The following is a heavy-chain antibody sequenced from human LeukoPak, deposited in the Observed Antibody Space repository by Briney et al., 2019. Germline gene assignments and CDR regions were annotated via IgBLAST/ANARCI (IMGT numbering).Heavy chain of an antibody. CDR2: INPNSGGT. CDR1: GYTFTGYY. CDR3: ARFPDILTGYSD. J-gene: IGHJ4*02. Sequence: ASVKVSCTASGYTFTGYYMHWVRQAPGQGLEWMGWINPNSGGTNYAQKFQGRVTMTRDTSISTAYMELSRLRSDDTAVYYCARFPDILTGYSDWGQGTLVTVSS. D-gene: IGHD3-9*01. V-gene: IGHV1-2*02.